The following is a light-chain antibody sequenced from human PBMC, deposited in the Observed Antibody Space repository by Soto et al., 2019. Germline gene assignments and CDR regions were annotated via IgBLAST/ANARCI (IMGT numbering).Light chain of an antibody. J-gene: IGKJ1*01. Sequence: ETVLTQSPGTLSLSPGERATLSCRASQTIRNNYLAWYRQTPGQAPRLLIYGASNRATGIAERFSGSGSGTDFTLIISRLEPEDFALYYCQQYAGSPWTFGQGTKVEIK. V-gene: IGKV3-20*01. CDR1: QTIRNNY. CDR2: GAS. CDR3: QQYAGSPWT.